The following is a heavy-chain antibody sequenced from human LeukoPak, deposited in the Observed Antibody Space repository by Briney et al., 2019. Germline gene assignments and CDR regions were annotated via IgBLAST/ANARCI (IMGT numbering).Heavy chain of an antibody. J-gene: IGHJ4*02. V-gene: IGHV3-48*03. CDR1: GFTVSSQY. Sequence: PGGSLRLSCAASGFTVSSQYMNWVRQAPGKGLEWVSYISSRGSTMYYADSVKGRFTISRDNAKNSVYLQMNSLRAEDTAVYYCAREVAGPAFEYWGQGTLVTVSS. CDR2: ISSRGSTM. D-gene: IGHD6-13*01. CDR3: AREVAGPAFEY.